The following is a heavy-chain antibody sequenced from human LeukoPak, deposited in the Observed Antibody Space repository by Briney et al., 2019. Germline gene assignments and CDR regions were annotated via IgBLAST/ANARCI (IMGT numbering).Heavy chain of an antibody. CDR2: INHSGST. J-gene: IGHJ6*03. CDR3: AREAYDFWSGYPESYYYYMDV. CDR1: GGSFSGYY. V-gene: IGHV4-34*01. Sequence: SETLSLTCAVYGGSFSGYYWSWIRQPPGKGLEWIGEINHSGSTNYNPSLKSRVTISVDTSKNQFSLKLSSVTAADTAVYYCAREAYDFWSGYPESYYYYMDVWGKGTTVTVSS. D-gene: IGHD3-3*01.